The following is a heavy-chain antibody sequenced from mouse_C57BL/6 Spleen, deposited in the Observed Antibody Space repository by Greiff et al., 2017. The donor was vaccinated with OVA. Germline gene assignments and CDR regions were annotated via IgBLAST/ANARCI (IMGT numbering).Heavy chain of an antibody. V-gene: IGHV1-15*01. Sequence: QVQLQQSGAELVRPGASVTLSCKASGYTFTDYEMHWVKQTPVHGLEWIGAIDPETGGTAYNQKFKGKAILTADKSSSTAYMELRSLTSEDSAVYYCTRWSSGPLDYRGQGTTLTVSS. D-gene: IGHD3-2*02. CDR3: TRWSSGPLDY. CDR1: GYTFTDYE. J-gene: IGHJ2*01. CDR2: IDPETGGT.